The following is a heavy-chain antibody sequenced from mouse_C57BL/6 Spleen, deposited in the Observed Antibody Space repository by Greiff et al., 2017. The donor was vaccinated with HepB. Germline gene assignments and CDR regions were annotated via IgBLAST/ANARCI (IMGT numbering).Heavy chain of an antibody. CDR2: FYPGSGSI. CDR3: ARHEGGSPLLRSYAMDY. CDR1: GYTFTEYT. Sequence: VKLQESGAELVKPGASVKLSCKASGYTFTEYTIHWVKQRSGQGLEWIGWFYPGSGSIKYNEKFKDKATLTADKSSSTVYMELSRLTSEDSAVYFCARHEGGSPLLRSYAMDYWGQGTSVTVSS. J-gene: IGHJ4*01. D-gene: IGHD1-1*01. V-gene: IGHV1-62-2*01.